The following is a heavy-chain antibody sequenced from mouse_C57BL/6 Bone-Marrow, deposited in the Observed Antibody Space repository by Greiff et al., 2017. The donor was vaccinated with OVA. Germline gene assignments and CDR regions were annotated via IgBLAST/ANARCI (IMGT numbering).Heavy chain of an antibody. J-gene: IGHJ1*03. V-gene: IGHV1-42*01. CDR3: ASHYYGSRGYFDV. CDR2: INPSTGGT. D-gene: IGHD1-1*01. CDR1: GYSFTGYY. Sequence: EVKLMESGPELVKPGASVKISCKASGYSFTGYYMNWVKQSPEKSLEWIGEINPSTGGTTYNQKFKAKATLTVDKSSSTAYMQLKRLTSEDSAVYYCASHYYGSRGYFDVWGTGTTVTVSS.